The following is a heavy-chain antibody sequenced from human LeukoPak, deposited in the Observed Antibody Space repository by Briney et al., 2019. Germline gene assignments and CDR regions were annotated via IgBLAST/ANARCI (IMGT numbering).Heavy chain of an antibody. D-gene: IGHD5-24*01. Sequence: ASVKVSCKASGYTFTSYGISWVRQAPGQGLEWMGWISGYNGNTIYAQKFQGRVTMTTDTSTSTAYMEMRSLRSDDTAVYYCARDSFRRDGYNSGLDYWGQGTLVTVSS. CDR2: ISGYNGNT. J-gene: IGHJ4*02. CDR1: GYTFTSYG. V-gene: IGHV1-18*01. CDR3: ARDSFRRDGYNSGLDY.